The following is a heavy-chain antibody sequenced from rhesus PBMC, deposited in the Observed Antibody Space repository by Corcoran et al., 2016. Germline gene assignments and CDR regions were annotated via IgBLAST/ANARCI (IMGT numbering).Heavy chain of an antibody. D-gene: IGHD7-45*01. CDR1: GFTFSAYD. J-gene: IGHJ6*01. V-gene: IGHV3-136*01. CDR3: ATGNGLDS. CDR2: ISYTGNTK. Sequence: EVQLVESGGGLVQPGGSLRLSCAASGFTFSAYDMNWVRQPPGKGLEWVSDISYTGNTKSNADSVKGRFTISRYNAKNSLSLQMSSLGAEDTAVYYCATGNGLDSWGQGVVVTVSS.